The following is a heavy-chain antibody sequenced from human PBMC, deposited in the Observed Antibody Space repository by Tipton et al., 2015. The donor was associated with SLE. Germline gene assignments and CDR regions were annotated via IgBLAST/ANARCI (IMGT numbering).Heavy chain of an antibody. J-gene: IGHJ4*02. CDR1: GGSISSSGYY. D-gene: IGHD1-14*01. CDR3: ARQGTTRFPFDY. Sequence: TLSLTCSVSGGSISSSGYYWGWIRQPPGKGLEWIGTIYYSGGTSYNPSLKSRVTISVDTSKNQFSLKLNSVTAGDTAVYYCARQGTTRFPFDYWGQGTLVTVSS. CDR2: IYYSGGT. V-gene: IGHV4-39*07.